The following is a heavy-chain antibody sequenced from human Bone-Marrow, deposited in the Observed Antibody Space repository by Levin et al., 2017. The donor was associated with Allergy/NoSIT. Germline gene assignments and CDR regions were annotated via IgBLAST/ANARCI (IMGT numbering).Heavy chain of an antibody. CDR3: AKEQSSGWYRTADF. V-gene: IGHV3-30*18. CDR1: GFTSSSCG. Sequence: PGGSLRLSCVASGFTSSSCGMLWVRQAPGKGLEWVAVITYGRGDKYYADSVKGRFTISRDDAKNTVFLQMDSLRADDTAVYYCAKEQSSGWYRTADFWGQGTLVTVSS. J-gene: IGHJ4*02. CDR2: ITYGRGDK. D-gene: IGHD6-19*01.